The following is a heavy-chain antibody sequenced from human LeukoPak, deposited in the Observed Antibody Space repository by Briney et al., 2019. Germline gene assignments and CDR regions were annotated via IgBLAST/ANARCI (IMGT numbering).Heavy chain of an antibody. Sequence: GGSLRLSCAASGFTFSSYSMNWVRQAPGKGLEWVSSISSSSSYIYYADSVKGRFTISRDNAKNSLYLQMNSLRAEDTAVYYCARDNRKYSSGWNWGQGTLVTFSS. J-gene: IGHJ4*02. V-gene: IGHV3-21*01. CDR3: ARDNRKYSSGWN. CDR1: GFTFSSYS. D-gene: IGHD6-19*01. CDR2: ISSSSSYI.